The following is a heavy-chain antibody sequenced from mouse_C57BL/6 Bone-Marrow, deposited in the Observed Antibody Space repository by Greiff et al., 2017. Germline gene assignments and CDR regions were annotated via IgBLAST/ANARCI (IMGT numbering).Heavy chain of an antibody. CDR3: ARVLLGGSSQKVLAY. CDR1: GYSFTDYN. J-gene: IGHJ3*01. CDR2: INPNYGTT. V-gene: IGHV1-39*01. Sequence: VQLQQSGPELVKPGASVKISCKASGYSFTDYNMNWVKQSNGKSLEWIGVINPNYGTTSYNQKFKGKATLTVDQSSSTAYMQLNSLTSEDSAVYYCARVLLGGSSQKVLAYWGQGTLVTVSA. D-gene: IGHD1-1*01.